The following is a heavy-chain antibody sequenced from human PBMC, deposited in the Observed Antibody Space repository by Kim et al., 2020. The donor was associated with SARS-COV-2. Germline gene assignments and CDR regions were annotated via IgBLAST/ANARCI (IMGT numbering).Heavy chain of an antibody. CDR2: INHSGST. V-gene: IGHV4-34*01. D-gene: IGHD2-2*01. Sequence: SETLSLTCAVYGGSFSGYYWSWIRQPPGKGLEWIGEINHSGSTNYNPSLKSRVTISVDTSKNQFSLKLSSVTAADTAVYYCARGSSHAVVGDVWGKGTTV. CDR3: ARGSSHAVVGDV. J-gene: IGHJ6*03. CDR1: GGSFSGYY.